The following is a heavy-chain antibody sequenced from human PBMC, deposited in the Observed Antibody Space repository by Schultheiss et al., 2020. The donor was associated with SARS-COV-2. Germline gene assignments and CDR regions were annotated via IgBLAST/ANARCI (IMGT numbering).Heavy chain of an antibody. CDR1: GGSFSGYY. V-gene: IGHV4-34*01. D-gene: IGHD6-19*01. Sequence: SETLSLTCAVYGGSFSGYYWGWIRQPPGKGLEWIGSIYHSGSTYYNPSLKSRVTISVDTSKNQFSLKLSSVTAADTAVYYCARGGEQWHYGMDVWGQGTTVTVSS. CDR2: IYHSGST. J-gene: IGHJ6*02. CDR3: ARGGEQWHYGMDV.